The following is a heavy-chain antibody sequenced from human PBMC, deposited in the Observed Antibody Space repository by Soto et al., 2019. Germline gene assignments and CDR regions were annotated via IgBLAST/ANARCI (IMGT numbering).Heavy chain of an antibody. Sequence: QVQLVQSGAEVKKPGASVKVSCKASGYTFTSYDINWVRQATGEGLEWMGWMNPNSGNTGYAQKFQGRVTMTRNTSISTAYMELSSLRSEDTAVYYCARGRTYYYDSSGYRYYYGMDLWGQGTTVTVSS. J-gene: IGHJ6*02. CDR3: ARGRTYYYDSSGYRYYYGMDL. CDR1: GYTFTSYD. V-gene: IGHV1-8*01. CDR2: MNPNSGNT. D-gene: IGHD3-22*01.